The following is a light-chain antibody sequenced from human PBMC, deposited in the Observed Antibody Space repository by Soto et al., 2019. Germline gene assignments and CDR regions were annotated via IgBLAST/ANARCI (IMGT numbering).Light chain of an antibody. J-gene: IGKJ5*01. CDR3: QQHTNWPIT. CDR2: AVS. V-gene: IGKV3-15*01. CDR1: QSVSSN. Sequence: SPVTLSVSPGERATLSCRAGQSVSSNLAWYQQKPGQAPRLLIYAVSARATGVPARFSGSGSGTEFTLTIGGLQSEDFAIYYCQQHTNWPITFGQGTRLEIK.